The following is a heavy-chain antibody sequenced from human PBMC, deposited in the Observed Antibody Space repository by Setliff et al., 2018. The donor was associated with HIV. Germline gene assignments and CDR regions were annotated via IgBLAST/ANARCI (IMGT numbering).Heavy chain of an antibody. CDR3: VTTDYFYGRNNFEY. CDR1: GYSMSGGYN. D-gene: IGHD3-10*01. Sequence: LSLTCTVSGYSMSGGYNWGWIRQSPEKGLEWIGNIYHVGTTYYNPSLKSRVTLSVDPSKSQFSLKLASVTAADTALYYCVTTDYFYGRNNFEYWGQGALVTVSS. CDR2: IYHVGTT. J-gene: IGHJ4*02. V-gene: IGHV4-38-2*02.